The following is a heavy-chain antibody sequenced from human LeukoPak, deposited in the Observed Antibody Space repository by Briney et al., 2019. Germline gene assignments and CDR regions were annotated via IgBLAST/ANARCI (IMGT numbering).Heavy chain of an antibody. CDR3: ARYPSDQYYFDY. J-gene: IGHJ4*02. Sequence: GGSLRLSCAASGFTVSSNYMSWVRQAPGKGLECVSVIYSGGSTYYADSVKGRFTISRDNSENTLYLQMNSLRAEDTAVYYCARYPSDQYYFDYWGQGTLVTVSS. CDR2: IYSGGST. V-gene: IGHV3-53*01. CDR1: GFTVSSNY.